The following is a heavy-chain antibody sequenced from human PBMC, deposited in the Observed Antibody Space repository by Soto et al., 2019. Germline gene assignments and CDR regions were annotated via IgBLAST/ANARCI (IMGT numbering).Heavy chain of an antibody. CDR2: INHSGST. J-gene: IGHJ6*02. CDR1: GGSFSGYY. CDR3: ARFSRRSYSSGGGGIGYYYYYGMDV. D-gene: IGHD6-19*01. Sequence: SETLSLTCAVYGGSFSGYYWSWIRQPPGKGLEWIGEINHSGSTNYNPSLKSRVTISVDTSKNQFSLKLSSVTAADTAVYYCARFSRRSYSSGGGGIGYYYYYGMDVWGQGTTVTVSS. V-gene: IGHV4-34*01.